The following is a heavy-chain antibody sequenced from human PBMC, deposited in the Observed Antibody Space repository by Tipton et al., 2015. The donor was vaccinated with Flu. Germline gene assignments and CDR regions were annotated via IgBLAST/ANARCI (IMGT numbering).Heavy chain of an antibody. CDR3: ARPPPGSSWNTPFVDY. D-gene: IGHD1/OR15-1a*01. CDR1: GFTVGSNY. Sequence: SLRLSCAASGFTVGSNYMRWVRQAPGKGLEWVSAIYSGGSTNYADSVKGRFTISRDNSKNTLYLQMNSLRAVDTAVYYCARPPPGSSWNTPFVDYWGQGTLVAVSS. J-gene: IGHJ4*02. CDR2: IYSGGST. V-gene: IGHV3-53*01.